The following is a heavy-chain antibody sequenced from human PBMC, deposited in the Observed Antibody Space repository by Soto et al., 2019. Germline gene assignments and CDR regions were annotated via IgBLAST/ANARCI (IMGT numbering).Heavy chain of an antibody. CDR3: AKLGSSSWSPHYYFDY. CDR1: GFTFNNYA. V-gene: IGHV3-23*01. J-gene: IGHJ4*02. D-gene: IGHD2-2*01. Sequence: PGGSLRLSCAASGFTFNNYAMGWVRQTPGKGLEWFSAITGSGSDTYYADSVKGWFTISRDNSKNTLSLQMNSLRAEDTAVYYCAKLGSSSWSPHYYFDYWGQGTLVTVSS. CDR2: ITGSGSDT.